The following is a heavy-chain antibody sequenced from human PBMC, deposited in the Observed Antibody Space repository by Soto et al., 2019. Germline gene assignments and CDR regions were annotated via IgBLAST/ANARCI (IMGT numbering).Heavy chain of an antibody. J-gene: IGHJ3*02. CDR2: INPNSGGT. V-gene: IGHV1-2*02. CDR1: GYTFTGYY. CDR3: ARVRMNLDAFDI. Sequence: SSVKLCCKASGYTFTGYYMHWVRQAPGQGLEWMGWINPNSGGTNYAQKFQGGVTMTRDTSISTAYMELSRLRSDDTAVYYCARVRMNLDAFDIWGQGTMVTVS. D-gene: IGHD2-15*01.